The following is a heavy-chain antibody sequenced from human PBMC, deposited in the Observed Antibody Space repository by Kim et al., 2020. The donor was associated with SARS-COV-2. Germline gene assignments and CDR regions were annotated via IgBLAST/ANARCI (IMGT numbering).Heavy chain of an antibody. CDR3: ARERFKRLGELSSSFDY. J-gene: IGHJ4*02. V-gene: IGHV3-30*01. D-gene: IGHD3-16*02. Sequence: VKGRFTITRDNSKHTLYLQMNSLSAEDTAVYYCARERFKRLGELSSSFDYWGQGTLVTVSS.